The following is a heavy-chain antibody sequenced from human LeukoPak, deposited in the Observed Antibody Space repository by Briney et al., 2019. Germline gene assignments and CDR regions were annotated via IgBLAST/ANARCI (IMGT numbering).Heavy chain of an antibody. CDR2: IYYSGST. Sequence: ASETLSLTCTVSGGSISSYYWSWIRQPPGKGLEWIGYIYYSGSTNYNPSLKSRVTISVDTSKNQFSLKLSSVTAADTAVYYCARVRMLGRGAFDIWGQGTMVTVSS. CDR3: ARVRMLGRGAFDI. J-gene: IGHJ3*02. V-gene: IGHV4-59*01. D-gene: IGHD1-14*01. CDR1: GGSISSYY.